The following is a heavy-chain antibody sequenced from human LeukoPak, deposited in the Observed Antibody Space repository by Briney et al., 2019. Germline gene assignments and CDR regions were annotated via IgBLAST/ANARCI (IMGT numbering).Heavy chain of an antibody. V-gene: IGHV3-48*03. D-gene: IGHD2-2*01. CDR1: GFTFSSYE. J-gene: IGHJ4*02. Sequence: GGSLRLSCAASGFTFSSYEMNWVRQAPGKGLEWVSYISSSGSTIYYADSVKGRSTISRDNAKNSLYLQMNSLRAEDTAVYYCAGYCSSTSCYPTVDYWGQGTLVTVSS. CDR3: AGYCSSTSCYPTVDY. CDR2: ISSSGSTI.